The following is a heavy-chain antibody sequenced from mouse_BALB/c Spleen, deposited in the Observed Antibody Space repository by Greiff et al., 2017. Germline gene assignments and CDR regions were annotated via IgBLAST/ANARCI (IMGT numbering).Heavy chain of an antibody. CDR3: ARRGHYGSTSSWFAY. V-gene: IGHV3-2*02. Sequence: EVQGVESGPGLVKPSQSLSLTCTVTGYSITSDYAWNWIRQFPGNKLEWMGYISYSGSTSYNPSLKSRISITRDTSKNQFFLQLNSVTTEDTATYYCARRGHYGSTSSWFAYWGQGTLVTVSA. CDR1: GYSITSDYA. D-gene: IGHD1-1*01. CDR2: ISYSGST. J-gene: IGHJ3*01.